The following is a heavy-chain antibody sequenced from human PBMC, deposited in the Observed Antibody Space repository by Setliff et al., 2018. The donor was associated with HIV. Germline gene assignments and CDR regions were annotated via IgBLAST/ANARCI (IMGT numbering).Heavy chain of an antibody. J-gene: IGHJ4*02. CDR1: GYTFSRFG. V-gene: IGHV1-18*01. CDR2: ISVYNGNR. CDR3: VRELGMTSDF. Sequence: ASVKVSCKASGYTFSRFGITWVRQAPGQGLEWMGWISVYNGNRDYADSVKGRFTISRDNAKNSLYLQMSSLRVEDTAMYFCVRELGMTSDFWGQKTLVTVSS. D-gene: IGHD1-26*01.